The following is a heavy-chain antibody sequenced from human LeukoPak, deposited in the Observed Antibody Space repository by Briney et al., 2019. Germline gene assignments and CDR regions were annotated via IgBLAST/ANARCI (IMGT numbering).Heavy chain of an antibody. CDR1: GFTFSSYS. CDR2: ISSMSGRYI. D-gene: IGHD3-10*02. Sequence: GGSLRLSCEASGFTFSSYSMTWVRQAPGKGLEWVAFISSMSGRYIYNAESLKGRFTISRDNAKNSLYLQMNSLRAEDTAVYYCAELGITMIGGVWGKGTTVTISS. V-gene: IGHV3-21*01. J-gene: IGHJ6*04. CDR3: AELGITMIGGV.